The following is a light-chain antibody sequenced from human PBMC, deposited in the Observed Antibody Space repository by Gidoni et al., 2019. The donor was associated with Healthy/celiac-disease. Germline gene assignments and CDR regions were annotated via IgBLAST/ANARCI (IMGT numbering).Light chain of an antibody. J-gene: IGKJ4*01. V-gene: IGKV1-33*01. Sequence: DIQMTQSPSSLSASVGDRVTITCQASQDISSYLKWYQQKPGKAPKLLIYDASNLETGVPSRFSGSGSGTDFTFTISCLQSEDIATYYCQQYDNFPLTFGGGTKVEIK. CDR3: QQYDNFPLT. CDR1: QDISSY. CDR2: DAS.